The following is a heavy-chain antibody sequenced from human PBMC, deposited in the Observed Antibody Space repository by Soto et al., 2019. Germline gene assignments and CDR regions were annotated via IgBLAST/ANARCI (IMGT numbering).Heavy chain of an antibody. J-gene: IGHJ6*03. CDR1: GGSFSGYY. CDR2: INHSGST. CDR3: ARRSSGYDSPYYYYYMDV. V-gene: IGHV4-34*01. Sequence: SETLSLTCAVYGGSFSGYYWSWIRQPPGKGLEWIGEINHSGSTNYNPSLKSRVTISVDTSKNQFSLKLSSVTAADTAVYYCARRSSGYDSPYYYYYMDVWGKGTTVTVSS. D-gene: IGHD5-12*01.